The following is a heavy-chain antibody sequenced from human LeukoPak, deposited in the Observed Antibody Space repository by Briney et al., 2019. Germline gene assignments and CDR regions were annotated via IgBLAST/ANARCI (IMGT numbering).Heavy chain of an antibody. V-gene: IGHV3-30*18. CDR1: GFTFSSYG. Sequence: PGGSLRLSCAASGFTFSSYGMHWVRQAPGKGLEWVAVISYDGSNKYYADSVKGRFTISRDNSKNTLYLQMNSLRAEDTAVYYCAKDLSLRSSDWYPGFDYWGQGTLVTVSS. CDR3: AKDLSLRSSDWYPGFDY. D-gene: IGHD6-19*01. J-gene: IGHJ4*02. CDR2: ISYDGSNK.